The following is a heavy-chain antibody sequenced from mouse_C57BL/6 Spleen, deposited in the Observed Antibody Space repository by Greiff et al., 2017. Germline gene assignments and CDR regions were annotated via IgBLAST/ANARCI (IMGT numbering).Heavy chain of an antibody. Sequence: VQLQQSGAELVRPGASVTLSCKASGYTFTDYEMHWVKQTPVHGLEWIGAIDPETGGTAYNQKFKGKAMLTADKSSSTAYMELRSLTSEDSAVYYCTRRRGNAYFDVWGTGTTVTVSS. CDR3: TRRRGNAYFDV. CDR1: GYTFTDYE. V-gene: IGHV1-15*01. D-gene: IGHD6-5*01. CDR2: IDPETGGT. J-gene: IGHJ1*03.